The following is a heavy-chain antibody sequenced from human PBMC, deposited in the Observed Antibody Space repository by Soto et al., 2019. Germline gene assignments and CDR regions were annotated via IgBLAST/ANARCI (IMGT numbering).Heavy chain of an antibody. CDR1: GGTFSSYP. J-gene: IGHJ3*02. V-gene: IGHV1-69*06. CDR3: ARIPGGGDEPRDDNFDI. CDR2: IIPMYGRP. D-gene: IGHD2-21*02. Sequence: QVQLLQSGAEVKKPGSSVKVSCKASGGTFSSYPISWVRQAPGQGPEWLGGIIPMYGRPNYAQTFQGRVTITADKSTSAADMELSSRRSEDTAVYDWARIPGGGDEPRDDNFDIWGQGTMVTVSS.